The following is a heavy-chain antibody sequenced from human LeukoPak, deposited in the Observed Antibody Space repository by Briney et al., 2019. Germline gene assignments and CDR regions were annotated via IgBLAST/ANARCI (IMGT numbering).Heavy chain of an antibody. CDR2: ISYDGSNR. J-gene: IGHJ4*02. CDR3: ARMGAPIDY. D-gene: IGHD1-26*01. CDR1: GLTFSSYG. V-gene: IGHV3-30*03. Sequence: GGSLRLSCAVSGLTFSSYGIHWVRQAPGKGLEWVAVISYDGSNRYYADSVKGRFTISRDNSKNTLYLQMNSLRTEDTAVYYCARMGAPIDYWGQGTLVTVSS.